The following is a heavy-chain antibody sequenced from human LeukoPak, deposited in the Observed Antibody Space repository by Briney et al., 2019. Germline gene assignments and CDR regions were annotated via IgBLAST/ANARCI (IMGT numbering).Heavy chain of an antibody. V-gene: IGHV3-53*04. CDR2: IYSGDST. J-gene: IGHJ3*02. CDR3: AREGVVGAFDT. D-gene: IGHD2-15*01. Sequence: GGSLRLSCAVSGFSVDYTYMTWVRQAPGKGLEWVSIIYSGDSTYYADSVKGRFTISRHNSKNTLYLQMNSLRLDDTAVYYCAREGVVGAFDTWGQGTMVTVSS. CDR1: GFSVDYTY.